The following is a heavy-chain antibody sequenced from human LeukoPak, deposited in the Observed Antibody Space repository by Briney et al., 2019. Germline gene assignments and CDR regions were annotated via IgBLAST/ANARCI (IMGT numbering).Heavy chain of an antibody. V-gene: IGHV4-4*08. D-gene: IGHD6-6*01. J-gene: IGHJ4*02. Sequence: SETLSLTCTVSGGSISSYYWSWIRQPPGKGLEWIGRIYTSGSTNYNPSLKSRVTISVGTSKNQFSLKLSSVTAADTAVYHCARDRGYSSSLEYYFDYWGQGTLVTVSS. CDR1: GGSISSYY. CDR2: IYTSGST. CDR3: ARDRGYSSSLEYYFDY.